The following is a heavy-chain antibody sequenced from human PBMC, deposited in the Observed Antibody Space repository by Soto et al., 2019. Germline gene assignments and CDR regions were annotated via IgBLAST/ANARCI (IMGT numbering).Heavy chain of an antibody. CDR2: ISGSGGST. CDR3: AKRYSSGWYHLYFDY. CDR1: GFTFSSYA. V-gene: IGHV3-23*01. Sequence: EVQLLESGGGLVQPGGSLRLSCAASGFTFSSYAMSWVRQAPGKGREWVSAISGSGGSTYYADSVKGRFTISRDNSKNTLYLQMNSLRAEDTAVYYCAKRYSSGWYHLYFDYWGQGALVTVAS. D-gene: IGHD6-19*01. J-gene: IGHJ4*02.